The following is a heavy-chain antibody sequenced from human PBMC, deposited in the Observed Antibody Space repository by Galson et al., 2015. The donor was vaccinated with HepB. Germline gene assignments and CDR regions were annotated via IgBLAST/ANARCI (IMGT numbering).Heavy chain of an antibody. V-gene: IGHV3-73*01. CDR2: IRSKFNNYAT. CDR3: TSVVVGATKRDVDY. D-gene: IGHD1-26*01. Sequence: SLRLSCAASGFSFSGSAMHWVRQASGKGLEWVGRIRSKFNNYATAYAESVRGRFTISRDDSMNTAYLQMNSLKTEDTAVYYCTSVVVGATKRDVDYWGQGTLVTVSS. CDR1: GFSFSGSA. J-gene: IGHJ4*02.